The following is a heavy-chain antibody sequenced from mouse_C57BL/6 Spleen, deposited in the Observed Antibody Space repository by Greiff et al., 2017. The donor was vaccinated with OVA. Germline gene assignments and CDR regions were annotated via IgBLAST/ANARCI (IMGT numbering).Heavy chain of an antibody. D-gene: IGHD4-1*01. CDR2: IDPETGGT. CDR1: GYTFTDYE. V-gene: IGHV1-15*01. CDR3: TIPPKLGAWFAY. J-gene: IGHJ3*01. Sequence: QVQLQQSGAELVRPGASVTLSCKASGYTFTDYEMHWVKQTPVHGLEWIGAIDPETGGTAYNQKFKGKAILTADKSSSTAYMELRSLTSEDSAVYYCTIPPKLGAWFAYWGQGTLVTVSA.